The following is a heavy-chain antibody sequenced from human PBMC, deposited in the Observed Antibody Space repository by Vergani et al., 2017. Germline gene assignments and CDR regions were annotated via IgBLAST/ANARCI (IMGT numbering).Heavy chain of an antibody. CDR2: IIPIFGTA. Sequence: QVQLVQSGAEVKKPGSSVKVSCKASGGTFSSYAISWVRQAPGQGLEWMGRIIPIFGTANYAQKFQGRVTITADDSTSTAYMELSSLRSEDTAVYYCARGKVIAAAGTYYFDYWGQGTLVTVSS. D-gene: IGHD6-13*01. J-gene: IGHJ4*02. CDR3: ARGKVIAAAGTYYFDY. CDR1: GGTFSSYA. V-gene: IGHV1-69*18.